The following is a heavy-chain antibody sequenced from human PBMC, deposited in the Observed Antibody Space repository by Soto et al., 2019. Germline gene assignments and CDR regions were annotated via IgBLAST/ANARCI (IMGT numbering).Heavy chain of an antibody. V-gene: IGHV5-51*01. CDR3: ARQAAAGKYYYAMDV. CDR2: IYPGDSDT. D-gene: IGHD6-13*01. CDR1: GYSFTSYW. J-gene: IGHJ6*02. Sequence: GESLKISCKGSGYSFTSYWIGWARQMPGKGLEWMGIIYPGDSDTRYSPSFQGQVTISADKSISTAYLQWSSLKASDTAIYYCARQAAAGKYYYAMDVWGQGTTVTVSS.